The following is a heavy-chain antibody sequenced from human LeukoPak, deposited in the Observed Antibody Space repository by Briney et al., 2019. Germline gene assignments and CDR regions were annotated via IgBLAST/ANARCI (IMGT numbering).Heavy chain of an antibody. CDR3: ARDLEYCSTTSCFT. CDR1: GGPLTSYY. V-gene: IGHV4-59*12. Sequence: SETLSLTCAVSGGPLTSYYWSWIRRPPGKGLEWNGCIYYRGSTNYNPSLESRVTISVDTSKNRFSLKLSSVTAADTAVYYCARDLEYCSTTSCFTWGQGTLVTVSS. D-gene: IGHD2-2*01. CDR2: IYYRGST. J-gene: IGHJ5*02.